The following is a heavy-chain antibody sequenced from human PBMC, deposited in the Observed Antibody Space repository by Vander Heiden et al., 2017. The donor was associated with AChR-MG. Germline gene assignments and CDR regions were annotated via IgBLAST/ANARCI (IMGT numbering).Heavy chain of an antibody. V-gene: IGHV1-2*02. Sequence: QVQLVQSAAEVKKPGDSVTVACEASAYTFTGYYMHWGRQAPGQGLEWRGWINPNSGGTNYAQKLQGRVTMTRDTSISTADMELSRLRSDDTAVYYCARDPPKTNIAAAGSYYWGQGTLVTVSS. CDR2: INPNSGGT. D-gene: IGHD6-13*01. CDR1: AYTFTGYY. CDR3: ARDPPKTNIAAAGSYY. J-gene: IGHJ4*02.